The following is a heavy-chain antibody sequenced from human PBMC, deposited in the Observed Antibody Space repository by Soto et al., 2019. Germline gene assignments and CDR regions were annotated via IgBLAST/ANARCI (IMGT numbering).Heavy chain of an antibody. CDR1: GLTFSIYS. J-gene: IGHJ6*02. CDR3: AEDPGDGMDV. Sequence: GGSLRLSCAASGLTFSIYSMNWVRQAPGKGLEWVSYISSSSTTLYYADSVKGRFTISRDNAKNSLYLQMHSLRDEDTAVYYCAEDPGDGMDVWGQGTTVTVSS. CDR2: ISSSSTTL. D-gene: IGHD3-10*01. V-gene: IGHV3-48*02.